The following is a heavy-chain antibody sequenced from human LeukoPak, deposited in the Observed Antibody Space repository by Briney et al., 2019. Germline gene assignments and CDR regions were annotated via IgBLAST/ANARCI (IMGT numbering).Heavy chain of an antibody. J-gene: IGHJ4*02. CDR2: IIPIFGTA. V-gene: IGHV1-69*01. Sequence: SVNVSCKASGGTFSSYAISWVRQAPGQGHEWMGGIIPIFGTANYAQKFQGRVTITADESTSTAYMELSSLRSEDTAVYYCARGGPYGGLGYWGQGTLVTVSS. D-gene: IGHD4-23*01. CDR3: ARGGPYGGLGY. CDR1: GGTFSSYA.